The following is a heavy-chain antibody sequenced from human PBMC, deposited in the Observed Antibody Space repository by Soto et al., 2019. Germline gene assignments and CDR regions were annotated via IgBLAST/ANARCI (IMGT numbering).Heavy chain of an antibody. Sequence: QVQLQESGPGLVKPSQTLSLTCTVSGGSISSGGYYWSWIRQHPGQGLEWIGYIYYSGSTYYNPSLNSRVTMSVYPSKNQCCLKLSSVSAADTGVYYCAGDYYGILTGSWWFDPGGQGTLVTVSS. J-gene: IGHJ5*02. D-gene: IGHD3-9*01. V-gene: IGHV4-31*03. CDR3: AGDYYGILTGSWWFDP. CDR2: IYYSGST. CDR1: GGSISSGGYY.